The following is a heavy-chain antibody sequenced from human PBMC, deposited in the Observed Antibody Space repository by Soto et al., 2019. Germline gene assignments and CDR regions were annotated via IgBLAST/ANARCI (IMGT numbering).Heavy chain of an antibody. J-gene: IGHJ4*02. CDR1: GGSISSYY. Sequence: SETLSLTCTVSGGSISSYYWSWIRQPPGKGLEWIGYIYYSGSTNYNPSLKSRVTISVDTSKNQFSLKLSSVTAADTAVYYCAGRPGYSSGWFDYWGQGTLVTVSS. V-gene: IGHV4-59*01. CDR3: AGRPGYSSGWFDY. CDR2: IYYSGST. D-gene: IGHD6-19*01.